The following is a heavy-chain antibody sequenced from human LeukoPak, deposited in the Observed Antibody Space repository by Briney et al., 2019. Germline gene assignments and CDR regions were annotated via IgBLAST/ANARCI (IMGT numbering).Heavy chain of an antibody. CDR1: GYTFTSYG. Sequence: ASVKVSCTASGYTFTSYGISWVRQAPGQGLEWMGWISAYNGNADYAQKLQGRVTMTPDTSTSTAYMELRSLRSDDTAVYYCARGSHYYDSSGYSYYFDYWGQGTLVTVSS. D-gene: IGHD3-22*01. CDR3: ARGSHYYDSSGYSYYFDY. J-gene: IGHJ4*02. CDR2: ISAYNGNA. V-gene: IGHV1-18*01.